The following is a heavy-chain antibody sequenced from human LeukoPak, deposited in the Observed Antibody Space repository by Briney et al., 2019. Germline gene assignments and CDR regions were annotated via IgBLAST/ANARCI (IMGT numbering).Heavy chain of an antibody. CDR3: ARDFGYGDYFIDD. V-gene: IGHV4-38-2*02. D-gene: IGHD4-17*01. Sequence: SETLSLTCTVSGYSISSGYYWGWIRQPPGKGLEWIGTIYHSGSTYYNPSLKSRVTISVDTSKNQFSLKLSSVTAADTAVYYCARDFGYGDYFIDDWGQGTLVTVSS. CDR1: GYSISSGYY. J-gene: IGHJ4*02. CDR2: IYHSGST.